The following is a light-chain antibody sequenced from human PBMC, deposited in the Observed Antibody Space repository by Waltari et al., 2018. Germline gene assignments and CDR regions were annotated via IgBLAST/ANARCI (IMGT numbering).Light chain of an antibody. CDR2: EKT. Sequence: QSVLTQPPSVSAAPGQRVTISCSGGSPNIGNNYVSWYRQFPGTAPKLLIYEKTARPSGIPGRFSGSKSGTSATLDITGLQAGDEADYYCGTWDSSLSGAVFGGGTHLTVL. CDR3: GTWDSSLSGAV. V-gene: IGLV1-51*02. J-gene: IGLJ7*01. CDR1: SPNIGNNY.